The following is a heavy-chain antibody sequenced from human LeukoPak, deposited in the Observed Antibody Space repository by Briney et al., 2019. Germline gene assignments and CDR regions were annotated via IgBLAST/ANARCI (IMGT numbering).Heavy chain of an antibody. V-gene: IGHV3-23*01. CDR1: GFTFRSYA. CDR2: VSGSGGST. D-gene: IGHD3-16*01. Sequence: GGSLRLSCAASGFTFRSYAMSWVRQAPGKGLEWVSAVSGSGGSTYYADSVKGRFTISRDSSKNTLYLQMNSLRAEDTAVYFCARGGGSTQFDYWGQGTLVTVSS. CDR3: ARGGGSTQFDY. J-gene: IGHJ4*02.